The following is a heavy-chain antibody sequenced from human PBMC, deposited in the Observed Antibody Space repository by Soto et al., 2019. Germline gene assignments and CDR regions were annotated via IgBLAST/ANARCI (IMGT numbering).Heavy chain of an antibody. Sequence: EVQLVESGGGLVQPGGSLRLSCAASGFNFSNYSMNWVRQAPGKGLEWVSYIKSTGTYRSYADSVKGRFTISRDNDKNSLYLQMSDLRVEDTAVYHCAGGAGYWGQGTLVKVSS. D-gene: IGHD1-26*01. J-gene: IGHJ4*02. CDR3: AGGAGY. CDR1: GFNFSNYS. CDR2: IKSTGTYR. V-gene: IGHV3-48*01.